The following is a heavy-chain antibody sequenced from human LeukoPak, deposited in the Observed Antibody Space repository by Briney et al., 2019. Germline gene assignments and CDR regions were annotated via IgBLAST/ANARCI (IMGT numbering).Heavy chain of an antibody. D-gene: IGHD1-26*01. CDR3: ARCKIGSHFDY. J-gene: IGHJ4*02. V-gene: IGHV3-53*01. CDR1: GLTVSNTY. CDR2: IYIGGSA. Sequence: GGSLRLSCAASGLTVSNTYMSWVRQAPGKGLEWVSVIYIGGSAYYGDSVKGRFTISRDSSENTVYLQMTSLRVEDTAVYYRARCKIGSHFDYWGQGTLVTVSS.